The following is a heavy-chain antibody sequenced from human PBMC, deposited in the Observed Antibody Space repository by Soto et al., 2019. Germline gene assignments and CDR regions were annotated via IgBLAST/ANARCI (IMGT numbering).Heavy chain of an antibody. Sequence: PGGSLRLSCAASGFTFSRYTMNWVRQAPGQGLEWVSSISASSTYIYYADSVKGRFTISRDNAKNSLYLQMNSLKAEDTAVYYCARLPLAVAGDNWFDPWGQGTLVTVSS. V-gene: IGHV3-21*01. CDR3: ARLPLAVAGDNWFDP. J-gene: IGHJ5*02. CDR1: GFTFSRYT. D-gene: IGHD6-19*01. CDR2: ISASSTYI.